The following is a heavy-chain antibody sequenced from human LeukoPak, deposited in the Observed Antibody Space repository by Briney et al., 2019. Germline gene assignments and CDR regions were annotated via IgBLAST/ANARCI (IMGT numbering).Heavy chain of an antibody. CDR2: INPSGGST. D-gene: IGHD6-6*01. CDR1: VYTFTSYY. CDR3: ARDCDSSSSDWFDP. V-gene: IGHV1-46*01. Sequence: ASVKVSCKASVYTFTSYYMHWVRQAPGQGLEWRGIINPSGGSTSYAQKFQCRVTMTRDTSTRPVYMELSSLRSEDTAVYYCARDCDSSSSDWFDPWGEGTLVTVSS. J-gene: IGHJ5*02.